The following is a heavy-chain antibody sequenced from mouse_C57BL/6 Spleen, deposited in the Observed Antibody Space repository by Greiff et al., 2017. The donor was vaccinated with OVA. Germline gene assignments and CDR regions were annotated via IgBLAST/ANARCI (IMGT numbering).Heavy chain of an antibody. CDR2: IYPGDGDT. Sequence: VKLQQSGAELVKPGASVKISCKASGYAFSSYWMNWVKQRPGKGLEWIGQIYPGDGDTNYNGKFKGKATLTADKSSSTAYMQLSSLTSEDSAVYFCARSHYYGTSFAYWGQGTLVTVSA. CDR3: ARSHYYGTSFAY. J-gene: IGHJ3*01. V-gene: IGHV1-80*01. CDR1: GYAFSSYW. D-gene: IGHD1-1*01.